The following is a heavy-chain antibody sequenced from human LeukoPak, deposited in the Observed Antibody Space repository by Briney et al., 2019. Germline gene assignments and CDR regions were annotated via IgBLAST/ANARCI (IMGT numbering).Heavy chain of an antibody. Sequence: GASVKVSCKASGGTFGSYAISWVRQAPGQGLEWMGGIIPIFGTANYAQKFQGRVTITTDESTSTAYMELSSLRSEDTAVYYCARSGNSDYYYYMDVWGKGTTVTVSS. CDR1: GGTFGSYA. J-gene: IGHJ6*03. CDR2: IIPIFGTA. V-gene: IGHV1-69*05. D-gene: IGHD4-23*01. CDR3: ARSGNSDYYYYMDV.